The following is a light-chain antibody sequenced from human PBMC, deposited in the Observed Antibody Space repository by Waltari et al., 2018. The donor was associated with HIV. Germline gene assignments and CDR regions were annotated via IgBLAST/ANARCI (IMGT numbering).Light chain of an antibody. Sequence: NFMLTQPHSVSESPGKTVTISCARSSGNIASNHVQWYQQRPGSAPTPVIYEATQRPAGVPARFSGSIDSSSNSASLTIDELKTEDEADYYCQSYDSTNPCVFGTGTRVTVL. CDR1: SGNIASNH. CDR2: EAT. V-gene: IGLV6-57*03. CDR3: QSYDSTNPCV. J-gene: IGLJ1*01.